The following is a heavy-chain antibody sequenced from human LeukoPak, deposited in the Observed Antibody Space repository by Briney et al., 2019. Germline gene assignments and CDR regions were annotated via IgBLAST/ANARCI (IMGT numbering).Heavy chain of an antibody. V-gene: IGHV3-15*01. CDR1: GFTFSNAW. CDR3: AKDRVVVVVPAGGVDY. D-gene: IGHD2-2*01. J-gene: IGHJ4*02. CDR2: TKSKTDGGTT. Sequence: TGGSLRLSCAASGFTFSNAWMSWVRQAPGKGLEWVGRTKSKTDGGTTDYAAPVKGRFTISRDDSKNTLYLQMNSLRAEDTAVYYCAKDRVVVVVPAGGVDYWGQGTLVTVSS.